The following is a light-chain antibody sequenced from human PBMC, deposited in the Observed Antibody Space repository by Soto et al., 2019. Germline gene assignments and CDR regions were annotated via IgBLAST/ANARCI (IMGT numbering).Light chain of an antibody. J-gene: IGLJ2*01. CDR1: SSDVGGYNY. CDR3: SSYTSSSTRVV. Sequence: QSVLTQPASVSGSPGQSITISCTETSSDVGGYNYVSWYQQHPGKAPKLMIYDVSNRPSWVSNRFSGSKSGNTASLTISGLQAEDEADYYCSSYTSSSTRVVFGGGTKLTVL. V-gene: IGLV2-14*01. CDR2: DVS.